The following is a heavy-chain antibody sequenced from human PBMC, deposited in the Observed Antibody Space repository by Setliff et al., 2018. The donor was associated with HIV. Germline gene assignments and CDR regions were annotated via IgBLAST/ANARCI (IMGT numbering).Heavy chain of an antibody. CDR2: IKQDGSEK. J-gene: IGHJ3*02. V-gene: IGHV3-7*01. Sequence: GESLKISCVASGFTLSRCWMSWVRQAPGKGLEWVGNIKQDGSEKNYVDSVTGRFTISRDNAKNTLYLQMNNLTADDTAMYYCACPKEGYSGSGGAFQIWGQGTMVTVSS. CDR1: GFTLSRCW. D-gene: IGHD3-10*01. CDR3: ACPKEGYSGSGGAFQI.